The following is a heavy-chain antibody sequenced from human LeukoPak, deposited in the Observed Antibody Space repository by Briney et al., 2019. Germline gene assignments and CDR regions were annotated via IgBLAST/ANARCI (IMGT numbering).Heavy chain of an antibody. V-gene: IGHV1-18*01. Sequence: ASVKVSCKASGYTFTSYGISWVRQAPGQGLEWMGWISAYNGNTNCAQKLQGRVTMTTDTSTSTAYMELRSLRSDDTAVYYCARAFLGYCSSTSCYWYDPWGQGTLVTVSS. CDR1: GYTFTSYG. CDR2: ISAYNGNT. D-gene: IGHD2-2*01. J-gene: IGHJ5*02. CDR3: ARAFLGYCSSTSCYWYDP.